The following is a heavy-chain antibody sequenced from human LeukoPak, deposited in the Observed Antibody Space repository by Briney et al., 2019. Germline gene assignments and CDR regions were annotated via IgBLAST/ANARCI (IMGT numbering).Heavy chain of an antibody. CDR3: ARGVQMTTVVSGWDY. D-gene: IGHD4-23*01. V-gene: IGHV1-18*01. CDR2: ISAYNGNT. CDR1: GYTFTSYD. Sequence: ASVKVSCKASGYTFTSYDINWVRQATGQGLEWMGWISAYNGNTNYAQKLQGRVTMTTDTSTSTAYMELRSLRSDDTAVYYCARGVQMTTVVSGWDYWGQGTLVTVSS. J-gene: IGHJ4*02.